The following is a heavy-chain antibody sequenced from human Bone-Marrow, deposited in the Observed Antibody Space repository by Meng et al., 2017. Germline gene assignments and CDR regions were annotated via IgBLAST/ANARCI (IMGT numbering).Heavy chain of an antibody. CDR1: GGTFSSYA. V-gene: IGHV1-2*06. CDR3: AAELGMTVVGP. J-gene: IGHJ5*02. D-gene: IGHD1-26*01. CDR2: MNPNDGGT. Sequence: ASSQVSCNASGGTFSSYAIIWVLQAPGQGLEGMGRMNPNDGGTNYAQKFQGRVTMTRDTSTRTVYMELRSMRCEDTTVYYCAAELGMTVVGPWGQGTLVTVSS.